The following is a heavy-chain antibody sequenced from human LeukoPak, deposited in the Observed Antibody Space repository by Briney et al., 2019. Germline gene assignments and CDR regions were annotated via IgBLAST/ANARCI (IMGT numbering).Heavy chain of an antibody. CDR1: GGTFSSYA. CDR2: IIPIFGTA. V-gene: IGHV1-69*13. CDR3: ATQGRGEQLVEYYFDY. D-gene: IGHD6-13*01. Sequence: SVKVSCKASGGTFSSYAISWVRQAPGQGLEWMGGIIPIFGTANYAQKFQGRVTITADESTSTAYMELSSQRSEDTAVYYCATQGRGEQLVEYYFDYWGQGTLVTVSS. J-gene: IGHJ4*02.